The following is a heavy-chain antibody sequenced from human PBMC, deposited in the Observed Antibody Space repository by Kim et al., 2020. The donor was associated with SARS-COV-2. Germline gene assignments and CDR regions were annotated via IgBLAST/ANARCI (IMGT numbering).Heavy chain of an antibody. CDR1: GGSISSYY. D-gene: IGHD1-7*01. CDR2: IYYSGST. V-gene: IGHV4-59*01. J-gene: IGHJ3*02. Sequence: SETLSLTCTVSGGSISSYYWSWIRQPPGKGLEWIGYIYYSGSTNYNPSLKSRVTISVDTSKNQFSLKLSSVTAADTAVYYCARENNWNYLDAFDIWGQGTMVTVSS. CDR3: ARENNWNYLDAFDI.